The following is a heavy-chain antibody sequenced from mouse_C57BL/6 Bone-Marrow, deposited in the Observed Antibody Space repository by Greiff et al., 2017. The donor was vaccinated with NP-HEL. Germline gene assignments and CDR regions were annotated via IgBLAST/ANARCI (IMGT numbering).Heavy chain of an antibody. Sequence: EVMLVESGGGLVQPGGSLKLSCAASGFTFSDYYMYWVRQTPEKRLEWVAYISNGGGSTYYPDTVKGRFTISRDNAKNTLYLQMSRLKAEDTAMYYCARHPYDYFAYWGQGTLVTVSA. CDR2: ISNGGGST. CDR1: GFTFSDYY. D-gene: IGHD2-4*01. CDR3: ARHPYDYFAY. V-gene: IGHV5-12*01. J-gene: IGHJ3*01.